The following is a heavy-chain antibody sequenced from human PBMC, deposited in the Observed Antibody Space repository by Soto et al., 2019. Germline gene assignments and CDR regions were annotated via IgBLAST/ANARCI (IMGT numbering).Heavy chain of an antibody. Sequence: SETLSLTCAVYGGSFSGYYWSWIRQPPGKGLEWIGEINHSGSTNYNPSLKSRVTISVDTSKNQFSLKLSSVTAADTAVYYCARGGGYFDWLFHRGYNWFDPWGQGTLVTVSS. CDR2: INHSGST. V-gene: IGHV4-34*01. J-gene: IGHJ5*02. CDR1: GGSFSGYY. CDR3: ARGGGYFDWLFHRGYNWFDP. D-gene: IGHD3-9*01.